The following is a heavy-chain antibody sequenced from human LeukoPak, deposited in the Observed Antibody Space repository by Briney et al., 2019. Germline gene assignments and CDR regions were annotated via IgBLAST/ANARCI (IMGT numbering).Heavy chain of an antibody. V-gene: IGHV4-61*02. CDR2: IYTSGST. CDR3: ARVRYNWNRDFDY. J-gene: IGHJ4*02. CDR1: GGSISSGSYY. Sequence: SETLSLACTVSGGSISSGSYYWSWIRQPAGKELEWIGRIYTSGSTNYNPSLKSRVTMSVDTSKNQFSLKLSSVTAADTAVYYCARVRYNWNRDFDYWGQGTLVTVSS. D-gene: IGHD1-20*01.